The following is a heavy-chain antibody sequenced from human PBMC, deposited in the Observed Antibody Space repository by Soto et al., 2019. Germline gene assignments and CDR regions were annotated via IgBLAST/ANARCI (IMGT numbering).Heavy chain of an antibody. CDR3: VRDREGYCSSTSWDADSFDY. CDR2: IKQDGSEK. D-gene: IGHD2-2*01. J-gene: IGHJ4*02. Sequence: GGSLRLSCAASGFTFSSYWMSWVRQAPGKGLEWVANIKQDGSEKYYVDSVKGRFTIYRDNAKNSLYLQMNSLRAEDTAVYYCVRDREGYCSSTSWDADSFDYWGQGTLVTVAS. V-gene: IGHV3-7*01. CDR1: GFTFSSYW.